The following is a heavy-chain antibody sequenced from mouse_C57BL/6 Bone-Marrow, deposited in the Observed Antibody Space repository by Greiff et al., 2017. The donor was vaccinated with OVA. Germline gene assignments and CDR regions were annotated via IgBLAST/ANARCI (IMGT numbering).Heavy chain of an antibody. J-gene: IGHJ3*01. V-gene: IGHV1-81*01. CDR2: IYPRSGNN. CDR1: GYTFTSYG. Sequence: QVQLKQSGAELARPGASVKLSCKASGYTFTSYGISWVKQRTGQGLEWIGEIYPRSGNNYYNEKFKGKATLTSDKSSSTAYMELRSLTSEDSAVDFCARRVGNSPFGYWGQGTLVTVSA. D-gene: IGHD2-1*01. CDR3: ARRVGNSPFGY.